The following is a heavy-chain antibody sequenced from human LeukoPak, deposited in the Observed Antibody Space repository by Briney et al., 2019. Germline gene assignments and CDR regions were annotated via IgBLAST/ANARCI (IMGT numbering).Heavy chain of an antibody. CDR2: INPNSGGT. CDR1: GYTFTGYY. CDR3: ARVAVLKGYNWFDP. J-gene: IGHJ5*02. D-gene: IGHD2-8*01. V-gene: IGHV1-2*02. Sequence: ASVKVSCRASGYTFTGYYMHWVRQAPGQGLEWMGWINPNSGGTNYAQKFQGRVTMTRDTSISTAYVELSRLRSDDTAVYYCARVAVLKGYNWFDPWGQGALVTVSS.